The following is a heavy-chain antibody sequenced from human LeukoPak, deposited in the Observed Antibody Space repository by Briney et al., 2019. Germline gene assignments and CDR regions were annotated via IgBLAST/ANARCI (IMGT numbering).Heavy chain of an antibody. CDR3: AREEPNWFDP. J-gene: IGHJ5*02. CDR1: GGSISSGGYY. Sequence: PSETLSLTCTVSGGSISSGGYYWSWIRQHPGKGLEWIGYIYYSGSTYYNPSLKSRVTISVDTSKYQFSLKLSSVTAADTAVYYCAREEPNWFDPWGQGTLVTVSS. CDR2: IYYSGST. V-gene: IGHV4-31*03. D-gene: IGHD1-14*01.